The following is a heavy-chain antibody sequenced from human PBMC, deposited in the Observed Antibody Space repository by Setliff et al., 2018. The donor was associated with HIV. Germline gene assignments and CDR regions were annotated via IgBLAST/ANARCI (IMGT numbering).Heavy chain of an antibody. CDR3: ARGRDYTGSWFRPFYLDF. V-gene: IGHV4-34*01. J-gene: IGHJ4*01. CDR1: GGSFSAYH. CDR2: INHSGST. D-gene: IGHD3-3*01. Sequence: SETLSLTCAVDGGSFSAYHWSWIRQTPGKGLEWLGEINHSGSTAYNLALESRVSMSIDTYKNQFSLKLTSVTAADTAIYYCARGRDYTGSWFRPFYLDFWGHGNLVTVSS.